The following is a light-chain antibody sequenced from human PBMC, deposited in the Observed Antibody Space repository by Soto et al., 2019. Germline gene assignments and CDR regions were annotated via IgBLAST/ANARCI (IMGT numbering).Light chain of an antibody. J-gene: IGKJ2*01. V-gene: IGKV1-39*01. Sequence: DIQMTQSPSSLSASVGDRVTITCRASQSIRRFLNWYQQKPGKAPNLLIYASSSLQSGVPSRFSGSGSGTDSSLTISSVQPEDFGTYYCQQTYNPPHTFGQGTKLEIK. CDR2: ASS. CDR1: QSIRRF. CDR3: QQTYNPPHT.